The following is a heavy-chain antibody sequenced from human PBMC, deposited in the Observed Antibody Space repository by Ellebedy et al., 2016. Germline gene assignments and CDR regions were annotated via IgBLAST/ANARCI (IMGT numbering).Heavy chain of an antibody. J-gene: IGHJ4*02. V-gene: IGHV3-23*01. CDR3: RQGHYADL. CDR2: ISAGSDTT. CDR1: GLNFNTFF. Sequence: GESLKISXTAFGLNFNTFFMTWVRQAPGKGLEWFSTISAGSDTTRLADSVKGRFTISRDSSKNSVYLRMNNLRVEDTAVYYCRQGHYADLWGQGTLVTVSS. D-gene: IGHD4-17*01.